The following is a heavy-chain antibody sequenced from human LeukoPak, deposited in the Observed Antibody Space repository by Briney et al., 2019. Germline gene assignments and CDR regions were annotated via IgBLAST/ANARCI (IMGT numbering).Heavy chain of an antibody. V-gene: IGHV1-18*01. D-gene: IGHD3-22*01. CDR2: ISAYNGNT. J-gene: IGHJ4*02. CDR1: GYTFTSYG. CDR3: AREVPYDTSVYYQPFDY. Sequence: ASVKVSCKASGYTFTSYGISWVRQAPGQGLEWMGWISAYNGNTNYAQKLQGRVTMTTDTSTSTAYMELRSLRSDDTAVYYCAREVPYDTSVYYQPFDYWGQGTLVTVSS.